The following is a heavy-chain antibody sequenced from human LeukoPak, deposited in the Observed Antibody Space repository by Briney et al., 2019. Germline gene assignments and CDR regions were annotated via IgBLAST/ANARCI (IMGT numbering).Heavy chain of an antibody. CDR2: INPNSGGT. CDR1: GYTFTGYY. J-gene: IGHJ3*02. D-gene: IGHD6-19*01. V-gene: IGHV1-2*02. Sequence: GASVKVSCKASGYTFTGYYMHWVRQAPGQGLEWMGWINPNSGGTNYAQKFQGRVTMTSDTSISTAYMELSRLRSDDTAVYYCASVGQWLVRNAFDIWGQGTMVTVSS. CDR3: ASVGQWLVRNAFDI.